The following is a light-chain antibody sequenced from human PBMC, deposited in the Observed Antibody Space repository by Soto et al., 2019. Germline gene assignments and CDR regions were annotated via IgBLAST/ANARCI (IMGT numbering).Light chain of an antibody. J-gene: IGLJ3*02. CDR3: SSYAGSNSFVV. CDR1: ATDVGAYKY. V-gene: IGLV2-8*01. CDR2: EVN. Sequence: QSALTQPASVSGSPGQSITISCTGTATDVGAYKYVSWYQQHPGKAPKLMIYEVNKRPSGVPDRFSGSKSGNTASLTVSGLQAEDEADYYCSSYAGSNSFVVFGGGTQLTVL.